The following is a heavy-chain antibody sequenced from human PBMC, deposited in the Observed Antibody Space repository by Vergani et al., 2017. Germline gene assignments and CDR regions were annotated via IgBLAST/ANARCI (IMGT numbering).Heavy chain of an antibody. Sequence: QVQVVQSGAEVKKSGASVKVSCKTSGYTFSNYYMHWVRQAPGQGLEWMGIINPSGGHTNYAQKFQGRVTMTRDTSTSTVYMELSSLRSEDTAIYYCARWHYGILTGYRYWGQGTLVTVSA. CDR2: INPSGGHT. CDR1: GYTFSNYY. D-gene: IGHD3-9*01. J-gene: IGHJ4*02. CDR3: ARWHYGILTGYRY. V-gene: IGHV1-46*03.